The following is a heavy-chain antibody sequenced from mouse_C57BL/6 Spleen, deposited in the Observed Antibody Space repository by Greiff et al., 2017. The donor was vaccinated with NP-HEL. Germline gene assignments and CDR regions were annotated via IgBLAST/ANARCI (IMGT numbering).Heavy chain of an antibody. D-gene: IGHD2-4*01. CDR3: ARPDYDDGGFAY. CDR2: INPNNGGT. J-gene: IGHJ3*01. CDR1: GYTFTDYY. Sequence: VQLQQSGPELVKPGASVKISCKASGYTFTDYYMNWVKQSHGKSLEWIGDINPNNGGTSYNQKFKGKATLTVDKSSSTAYMELRSLTSEDSAVYYCARPDYDDGGFAYWGQGTLVTVSA. V-gene: IGHV1-26*01.